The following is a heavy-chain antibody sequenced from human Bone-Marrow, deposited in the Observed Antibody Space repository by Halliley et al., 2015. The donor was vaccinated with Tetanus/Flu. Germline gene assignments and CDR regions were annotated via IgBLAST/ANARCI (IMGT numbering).Heavy chain of an antibody. CDR2: IYPGASDT. J-gene: IGHJ6*02. V-gene: IGHV5-51*01. Sequence: MGIIYPGASDTRYSPPFQGQVTISADKSISTAYLRWSGLRASDTAMYYCARRGSSGYYYGMDVWGQGTTVTVSS. D-gene: IGHD3-22*01. CDR3: ARRGSSGYYYGMDV.